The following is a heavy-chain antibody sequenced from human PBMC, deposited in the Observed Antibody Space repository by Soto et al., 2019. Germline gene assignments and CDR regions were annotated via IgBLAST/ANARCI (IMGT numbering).Heavy chain of an antibody. Sequence: GGSLRLSCAASGFTFSSYAMHWVRQAPGKGLEWVAVISYDGSNKYYADSVKGRFTISRDNSKNTLYLQMNSLRAEDTAVYYCARGAGARHRGRDCPYYYYGMEVWGQGTTVTVSS. CDR1: GFTFSSYA. V-gene: IGHV3-30-3*01. CDR3: ARGAGARHRGRDCPYYYYGMEV. CDR2: ISYDGSNK. J-gene: IGHJ6*02. D-gene: IGHD2-21*02.